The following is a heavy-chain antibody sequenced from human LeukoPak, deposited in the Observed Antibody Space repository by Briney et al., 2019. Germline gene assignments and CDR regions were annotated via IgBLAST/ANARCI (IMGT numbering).Heavy chain of an antibody. D-gene: IGHD6-19*01. Sequence: PGGSLRLSCAASGFTFSSYEMNWVRQAPGKGLEWVSSISSSSSYIYYADSVKGRFTISRDNAKNSLYLQMNSLRAEDTAVYYCARAGIAVAGRGFDYWGQGTLVTVSS. CDR3: ARAGIAVAGRGFDY. J-gene: IGHJ4*02. V-gene: IGHV3-21*01. CDR1: GFTFSSYE. CDR2: ISSSSSYI.